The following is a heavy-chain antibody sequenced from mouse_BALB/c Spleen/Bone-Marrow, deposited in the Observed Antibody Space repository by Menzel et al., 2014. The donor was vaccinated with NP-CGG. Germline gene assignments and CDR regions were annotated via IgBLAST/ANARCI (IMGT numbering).Heavy chain of an antibody. D-gene: IGHD2-3*01. CDR2: INPDSSTI. V-gene: IGHV4-1*02. J-gene: IGHJ3*01. Sequence: EVKVIESGGGLVQPRGSLKLSCAASGFDFSRYWMSWVRQAPGKGLEWIGEINPDSSTINYTPSLKDKFIISRDNAKNTLYLQMSKVRSEDTALYYCARCGYYSWFAYWGQGTLVTVSA. CDR1: GFDFSRYW. CDR3: ARCGYYSWFAY.